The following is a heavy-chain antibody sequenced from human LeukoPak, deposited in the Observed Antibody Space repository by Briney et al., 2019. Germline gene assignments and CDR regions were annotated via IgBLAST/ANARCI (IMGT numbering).Heavy chain of an antibody. V-gene: IGHV4-61*03. J-gene: IGHJ6*02. D-gene: IGHD4-11*01. Sequence: SETLSLTCTVSGGSVSSGSYYWSWIRQPPGKGLEWIGYIYYTGSTNYNPSLKSRVTISVDTSKNHFSLKLSSVTAADTAVYYCARDYSSYDYYYGMDVWGQGTTATVSS. CDR2: IYYTGST. CDR1: GGSVSSGSYY. CDR3: ARDYSSYDYYYGMDV.